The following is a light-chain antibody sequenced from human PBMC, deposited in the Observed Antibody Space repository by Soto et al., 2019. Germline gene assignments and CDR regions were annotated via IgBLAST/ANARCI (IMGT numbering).Light chain of an antibody. V-gene: IGKV1-5*01. J-gene: IGKJ1*01. CDR1: QSIGSW. Sequence: DIQMTQSPSTLSASVGDRVTITCRASQSIGSWLAWYQQKPGKAPKLLIYDASSLQSGVPSRFSGSGSGTEFTLTISSLQPDDFATYYCQQYNSPWTFDQGTKVEIK. CDR3: QQYNSPWT. CDR2: DAS.